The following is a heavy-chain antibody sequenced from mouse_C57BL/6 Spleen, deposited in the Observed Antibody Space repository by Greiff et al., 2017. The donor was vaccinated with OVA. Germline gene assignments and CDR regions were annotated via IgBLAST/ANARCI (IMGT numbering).Heavy chain of an antibody. J-gene: IGHJ2*01. D-gene: IGHD2-4*01. CDR3: ARGGTMITTGSYYFDY. V-gene: IGHV5-16*01. CDR1: GFTFSDYY. CDR2: INYDGSST. Sequence: EVKVVESEGGLVQPGSSMKLSCTASGFTFSDYYMAWVRQVPEKGLEWVANINYDGSSTYYLDSLKSRFIISRDNAKNILYLQMSSLKSEDTATYYCARGGTMITTGSYYFDYWGQGTTLTVSS.